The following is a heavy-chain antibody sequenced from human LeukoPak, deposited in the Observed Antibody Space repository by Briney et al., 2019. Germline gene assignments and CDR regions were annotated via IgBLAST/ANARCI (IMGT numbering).Heavy chain of an antibody. CDR1: GFTFSSYE. D-gene: IGHD3-22*01. Sequence: GGSLRLSCAASGFTFSSYEMNWVRQAPGKGLEWVSYISTSSNYIYYAESVKGRFTISRDNAKNSLYLQMNSLRVEDTAVYYCARGHFDSSGTFDYWGQGTLVTVSS. J-gene: IGHJ4*02. CDR2: ISTSSNYI. V-gene: IGHV3-21*01. CDR3: ARGHFDSSGTFDY.